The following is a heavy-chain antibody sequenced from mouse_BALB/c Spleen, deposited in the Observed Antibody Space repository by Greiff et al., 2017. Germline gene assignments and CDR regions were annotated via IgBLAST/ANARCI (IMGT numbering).Heavy chain of an antibody. J-gene: IGHJ4*01. Sequence: VQLQQSGPDLVKPGASVKLSCKASGYTFTSYDINWVRQRPEQGLEWIGWIFPGDGSTKYNEKFKSKATLTVDKSSSTAYMQLSSLTSEDSAVYYCAKRWLLRAMDYWGQGTSVTVSS. CDR2: IFPGDGST. V-gene: IGHV1-85*01. CDR3: AKRWLLRAMDY. CDR1: GYTFTSYD. D-gene: IGHD2-3*01.